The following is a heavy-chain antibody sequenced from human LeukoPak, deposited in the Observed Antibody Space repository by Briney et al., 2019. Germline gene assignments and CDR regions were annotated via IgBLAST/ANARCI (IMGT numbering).Heavy chain of an antibody. Sequence: SETLSLTCTVSGGSISSSSYYWGWIRQPPGKGLEWIGSIYYSGSTYYNPSLKSRVTISVDTSKNQFSLKLSSVTAGDTAVYYCARLPGGGSYSIDYWGQGTLVTVSS. CDR3: ARLPGGGSYSIDY. CDR2: IYYSGST. J-gene: IGHJ4*02. V-gene: IGHV4-39*01. CDR1: GGSISSSSYY. D-gene: IGHD1-26*01.